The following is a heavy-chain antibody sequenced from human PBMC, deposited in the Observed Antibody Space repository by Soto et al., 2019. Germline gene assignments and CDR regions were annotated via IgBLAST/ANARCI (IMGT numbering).Heavy chain of an antibody. CDR1: GFSFSDYG. J-gene: IGHJ4*02. V-gene: IGHV3-33*08. Sequence: QVQLVASGGGVVQPGRSLRLSWEASGFSFSDYGLHWVRQAPGKGVEWLTVIWYDGRYKYYADSVKGRFAIARDNCRNTLDLEMDGMTVDDTAIYYCARDWDQGNSGYLEFWGQGTLVTVSS. CDR3: ARDWDQGNSGYLEF. D-gene: IGHD3-3*01. CDR2: IWYDGRYK.